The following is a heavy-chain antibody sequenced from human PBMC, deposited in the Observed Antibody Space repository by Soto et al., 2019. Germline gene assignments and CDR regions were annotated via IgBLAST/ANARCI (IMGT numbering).Heavy chain of an antibody. CDR1: GYTFTSYG. CDR3: AREEVAVAGTHYYYYDMDV. Sequence: ASVKVSCKASGYTFTSYGISWVRQAPGQGLEWMGWISAYNGNTNYAQKLQGRVTMTTDTSTSTAYMELRSLRSDDTAVYYCAREEVAVAGTHYYYYDMDVWGQGTTVTVSS. D-gene: IGHD6-19*01. CDR2: ISAYNGNT. J-gene: IGHJ6*02. V-gene: IGHV1-18*04.